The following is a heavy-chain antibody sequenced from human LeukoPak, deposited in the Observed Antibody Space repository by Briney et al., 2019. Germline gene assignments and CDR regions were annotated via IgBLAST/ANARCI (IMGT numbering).Heavy chain of an antibody. V-gene: IGHV1-2*06. CDR3: ARERAGFGESSFDY. CDR1: GGTFSNHA. Sequence: ASVKVSCKASGGTFSNHAISWVRQAPGQGLEWMGRINPNSGGTNYAQKFQGRVTMTRDTSISTAYMELSRLRSDDTAVYYCARERAGFGESSFDYWGQGTLVTVSS. CDR2: INPNSGGT. D-gene: IGHD3-10*01. J-gene: IGHJ4*02.